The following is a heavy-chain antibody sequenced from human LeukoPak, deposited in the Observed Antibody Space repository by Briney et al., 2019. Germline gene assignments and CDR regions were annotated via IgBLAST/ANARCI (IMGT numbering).Heavy chain of an antibody. CDR3: ARHPMCTNGVCSGGGYNY. CDR1: GYSISSGYY. V-gene: IGHV4-38-2*02. D-gene: IGHD2-8*01. Sequence: SETLSLTCTVSGYSISSGYYWGWIRQPPGKGLVWIGSIYHGGSTYYNPSLKSRVTISVDTSKNQFSLKLSSVTAADTAVYYCARHPMCTNGVCSGGGYNYWGQGTLVTVSS. CDR2: IYHGGST. J-gene: IGHJ4*02.